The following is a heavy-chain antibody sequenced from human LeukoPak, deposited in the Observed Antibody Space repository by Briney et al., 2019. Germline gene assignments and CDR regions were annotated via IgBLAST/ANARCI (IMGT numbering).Heavy chain of an antibody. D-gene: IGHD2-21*01. CDR3: AREAPIVVVGPHAFDI. CDR1: GYTFTNYG. Sequence: ASVKVSCKASGYTFTNYGISWVRQAPGQGLEWMGWISAYNGNTNYAQKLQGRVTMTTDKSTSTAYMELSSLRSEDTAVYYCAREAPIVVVGPHAFDIWGQGTMVTVSS. J-gene: IGHJ3*02. CDR2: ISAYNGNT. V-gene: IGHV1-18*01.